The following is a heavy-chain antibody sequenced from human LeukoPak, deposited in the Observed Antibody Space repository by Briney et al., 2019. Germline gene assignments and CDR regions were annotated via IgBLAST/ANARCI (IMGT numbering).Heavy chain of an antibody. CDR3: ARDPRRGIAMVRGVIKHPTGWFDP. V-gene: IGHV4-38-2*02. CDR2: IYHSGST. Sequence: SETLSLTCAVSGYSISSGYYWGCIRQPPGKGLEWIGSIYHSGSTYYNPSLKSRVTISVDTSKNQFSLKLSSVTAADTAVYYCARDPRRGIAMVRGVIKHPTGWFDPWGQGTLVTVSS. J-gene: IGHJ5*02. D-gene: IGHD3-10*01. CDR1: GYSISSGYY.